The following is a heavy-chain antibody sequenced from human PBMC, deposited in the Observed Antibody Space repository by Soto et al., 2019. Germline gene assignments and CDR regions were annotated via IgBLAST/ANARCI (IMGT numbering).Heavy chain of an antibody. J-gene: IGHJ6*02. CDR3: ATTVVPAAIYYYYGMDV. CDR2: IYYSGST. Sequence: QLQLQESGPGLVKPSETLSLTCTVSGGSISSSSYYWGWIRQPPGKGLEWIGSIYYSGSTYYNPSLKSRVPISVDTSKHQFFRKLSSVTAADTAVYYCATTVVPAAIYYYYGMDVWGQGTTVTVSS. V-gene: IGHV4-39*01. D-gene: IGHD2-2*01. CDR1: GGSISSSSYY.